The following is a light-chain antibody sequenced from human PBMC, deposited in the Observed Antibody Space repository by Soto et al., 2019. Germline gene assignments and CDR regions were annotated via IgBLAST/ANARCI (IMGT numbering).Light chain of an antibody. CDR2: DAS. CDR3: QQRSNWPVT. V-gene: IGKV3-11*01. J-gene: IGKJ1*01. Sequence: EIVLTQSPATLSLSPGERVTLSCRASQGVSNFFAWYQQKPGQAPRLLIYDASSRATGIPARFSGSGSGTEFTLTISSLEPEDFAVYYCQQRSNWPVTFGQGTRVEI. CDR1: QGVSNF.